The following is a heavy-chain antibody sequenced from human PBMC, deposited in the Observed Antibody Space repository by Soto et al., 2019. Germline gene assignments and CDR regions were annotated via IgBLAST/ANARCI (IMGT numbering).Heavy chain of an antibody. D-gene: IGHD3-10*01. CDR1: GFTFSDHY. CDR2: IRNKVNSYTT. CDR3: AGSGYDHRDFDS. Sequence: EVQLEESGGGLVQPGGSLRLSCAASGFTFSDHYMDWFRQAPGKGLEWVGRIRNKVNSYTTEYDASVKGRFSISRDDSKSSRYLQMNSLQTDDTAVYYCAGSGYDHRDFDSWGQGTLVTVSS. V-gene: IGHV3-72*01. J-gene: IGHJ4*02.